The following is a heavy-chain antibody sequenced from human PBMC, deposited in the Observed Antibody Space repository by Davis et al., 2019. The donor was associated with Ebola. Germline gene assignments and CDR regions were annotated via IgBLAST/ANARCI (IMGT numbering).Heavy chain of an antibody. V-gene: IGHV3-23*01. CDR1: GFTFSNYA. Sequence: GESLKISCAASGFTFSNYAMTWVRQAPGKGLEWVSTIGGSGRDTYYADSVKGRFTISRDNSKNTLYLQMNSLRAEDTAVYYCAKSPMRDFWSGRFGMDVWGQGTTVTVSS. CDR2: IGGSGRDT. J-gene: IGHJ6*02. D-gene: IGHD3-3*01. CDR3: AKSPMRDFWSGRFGMDV.